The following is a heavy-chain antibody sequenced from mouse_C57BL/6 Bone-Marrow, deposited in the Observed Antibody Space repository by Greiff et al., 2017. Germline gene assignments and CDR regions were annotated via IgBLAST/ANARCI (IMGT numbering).Heavy chain of an antibody. CDR1: GYTFTSSG. V-gene: IGHV1-81*01. Sequence: QVQLQQSGAELARPGASVKLSCKASGYTFTSSGISWVKQRTGQGLEWIGEIYPRSGNTYYNEKFKGKATLTADKSSSTAYMELRSLTSEDSAVYFCARRDYYGSSYAYWGQGTLVTVSA. CDR2: IYPRSGNT. D-gene: IGHD1-1*01. J-gene: IGHJ3*01. CDR3: ARRDYYGSSYAY.